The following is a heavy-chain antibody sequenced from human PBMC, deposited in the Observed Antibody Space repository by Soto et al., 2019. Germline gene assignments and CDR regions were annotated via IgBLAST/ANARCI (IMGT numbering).Heavy chain of an antibody. D-gene: IGHD3-22*01. J-gene: IGHJ4*02. V-gene: IGHV5-10-1*01. CDR1: GYSCAGYW. CDR3: ARQIYDSDTGPNFQYYFDS. CDR2: IDPSDSQT. Sequence: PGESLKISCKGSGYSCAGYWITWVRQKPGKGLEGMGRIDPSDSQTYYSPSFRGHVTISVTKSITTVFLQWSSLRASDTAMYYCARQIYDSDTGPNFQYYFDSWGQGTPVTVSS.